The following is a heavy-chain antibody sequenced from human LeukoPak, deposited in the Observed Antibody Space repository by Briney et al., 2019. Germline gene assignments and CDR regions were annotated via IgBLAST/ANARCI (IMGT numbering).Heavy chain of an antibody. CDR2: IYHSGST. V-gene: IGHV4-38-2*02. D-gene: IGHD6-13*01. J-gene: IGHJ6*02. Sequence: PSETLSLTCTVSGYSISSGYYWGWIRQPPGKGLEWIGSIYHSGSTYYNPSLKSRVTISVDTSKNQFSLKLSSVTAADTAVYYCARGIADDYYYYYGMDVWGQGTTVTVSS. CDR3: ARGIADDYYYYYGMDV. CDR1: GYSISSGYY.